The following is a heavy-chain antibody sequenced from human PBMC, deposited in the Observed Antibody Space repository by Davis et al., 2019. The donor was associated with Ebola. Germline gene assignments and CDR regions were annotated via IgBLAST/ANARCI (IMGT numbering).Heavy chain of an antibody. Sequence: GESLKISCVASGFTFSSYAMNWVRQAPGKGLEWVSGISGSGGSTYYADSVKGRFTISRDNSKNTLYLQMNSLRAEDTAVYYCAKDFLGAYYDILTEAFFDPWGQGTLVTVSS. CDR1: GFTFSSYA. V-gene: IGHV3-23*01. CDR2: ISGSGGST. CDR3: AKDFLGAYYDILTEAFFDP. D-gene: IGHD3-9*01. J-gene: IGHJ5*02.